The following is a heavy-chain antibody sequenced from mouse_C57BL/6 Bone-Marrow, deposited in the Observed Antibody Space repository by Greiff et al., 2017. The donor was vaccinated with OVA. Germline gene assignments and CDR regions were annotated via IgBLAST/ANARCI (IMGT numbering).Heavy chain of an antibody. CDR2: IYPRSGNT. J-gene: IGHJ1*03. V-gene: IGHV1-81*01. Sequence: VKLMESGAELARPGASVKLSCKASGYTLTSYGISWVKQRTGQGLEWIGEIYPRSGNTYYNEKVKGKATLTADKSSSTAYMELRSLTSEDSAVYFCALTQYFDVWGTGTTVTVSS. D-gene: IGHD4-1*01. CDR1: GYTLTSYG. CDR3: ALTQYFDV.